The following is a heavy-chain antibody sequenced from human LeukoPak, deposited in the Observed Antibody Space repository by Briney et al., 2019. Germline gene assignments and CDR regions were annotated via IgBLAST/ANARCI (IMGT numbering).Heavy chain of an antibody. V-gene: IGHV4-59*01. CDR3: ARYSSSGLEY. Sequence: PSETLSLTSTVSGGSISSYYWSWIRLPPGKGLEWIGHIYYSGSTSYNPSLKSRVTISVDTSKNQFSLKLSSVTAADTAVYYCARYSSSGLEYWGQGTLVTVSS. CDR2: IYYSGST. CDR1: GGSISSYY. D-gene: IGHD6-19*01. J-gene: IGHJ4*02.